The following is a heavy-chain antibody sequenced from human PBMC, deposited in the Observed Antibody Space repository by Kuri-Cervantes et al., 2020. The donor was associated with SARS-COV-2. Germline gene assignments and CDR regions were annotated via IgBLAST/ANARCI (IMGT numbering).Heavy chain of an antibody. J-gene: IGHJ6*02. V-gene: IGHV5-10-1*01. CDR2: IDPSDSYT. D-gene: IGHD3-22*01. Sequence: KVSCKGSGYSFTSYWISWVRQMPGKGLEWMGRIDPSDSYTNYSPPFQGHVTISADKSISTAYLQWSSLKASDTAMYYCARHDYDSSGYYYVYYGMDVWGQGTTVTVSS. CDR1: GYSFTSYW. CDR3: ARHDYDSSGYYYVYYGMDV.